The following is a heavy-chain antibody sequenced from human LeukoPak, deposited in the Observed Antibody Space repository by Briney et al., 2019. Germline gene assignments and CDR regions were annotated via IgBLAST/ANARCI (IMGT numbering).Heavy chain of an antibody. CDR3: ARQYYDFWSGNNWFDP. CDR1: NGSVRSYY. CDR2: IYYSGST. J-gene: IGHJ5*02. D-gene: IGHD3-3*01. V-gene: IGHV4-59*08. Sequence: SETLSLTCTVSNGSVRSYYWSWVRQSPGKGLEWIGYIYYSGSTNYNPSLKSRVTISVDTSKNQFSLKLSSVTAADTAVYYCARQYYDFWSGNNWFDPWGQGTLVTVSS.